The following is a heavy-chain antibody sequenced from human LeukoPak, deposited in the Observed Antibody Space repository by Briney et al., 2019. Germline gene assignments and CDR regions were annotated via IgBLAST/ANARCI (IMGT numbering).Heavy chain of an antibody. CDR1: GGSISRSSHY. CDR3: ARHPHSSGWYQ. J-gene: IGHJ4*02. Sequence: SETLSLTCTVSGGSISRSSHYWGWIRQPPGKGLEWIGSIYYDGNTYHNPSLKSRVTTSVDTSKNQFSLKLSSVTAADTAVYYCARHPHSSGWYQWGQGTLVTVSS. D-gene: IGHD6-19*01. V-gene: IGHV4-39*01. CDR2: IYYDGNT.